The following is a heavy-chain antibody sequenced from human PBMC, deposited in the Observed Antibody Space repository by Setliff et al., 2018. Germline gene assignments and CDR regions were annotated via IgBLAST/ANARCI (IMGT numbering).Heavy chain of an antibody. J-gene: IGHJ4*02. D-gene: IGHD7-27*01. CDR2: IGDSGSTT. CDR3: AKDLTQSDY. Sequence: TGESLKISCEASGFTFSDYAMTWVRQAPGKGLEWVSAIGDSGSTTYYADSVRGRFTVSRDNSRNILYLQMNSLRAEDTAVYYCAKDLTQSDYWGQGTPVTVSS. CDR1: GFTFSDYA. V-gene: IGHV3-23*01.